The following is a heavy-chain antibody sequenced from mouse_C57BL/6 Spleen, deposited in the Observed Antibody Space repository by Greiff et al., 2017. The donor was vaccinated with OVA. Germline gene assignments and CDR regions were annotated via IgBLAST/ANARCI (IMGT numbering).Heavy chain of an antibody. D-gene: IGHD2-4*01. J-gene: IGHJ2*01. CDR3: ARWGYDYDGYFDY. V-gene: IGHV1-22*01. CDR2: INPNNGGT. CDR1: GYTFTDYN. Sequence: EVQLQQSGPELVKPGASVKMSCKASGYTFTDYNMHWVKQSHGKSLEWIGYINPNNGGTSYNQKFKGRATLTVYKSSSTAYMERRSLTSEDSAVYYCARWGYDYDGYFDYWGQGATLTVSS.